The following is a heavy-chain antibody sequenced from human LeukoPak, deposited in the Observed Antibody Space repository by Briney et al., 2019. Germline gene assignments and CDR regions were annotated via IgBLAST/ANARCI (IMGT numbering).Heavy chain of an antibody. CDR2: INQDGSEK. D-gene: IGHD2-15*01. CDR3: ARHVLDCSGGTCYFFDY. Sequence: PGGSLRLSCAASGFILSNYWMSWVRQALGKGVEWVAHINQDGSEKYYVDSVKGRSTISRDNAKNSLYLQLHSLRAEDTVVYYCARHVLDCSGGTCYFFDYWGQGTLVTVSS. V-gene: IGHV3-7*03. CDR1: GFILSNYW. J-gene: IGHJ4*02.